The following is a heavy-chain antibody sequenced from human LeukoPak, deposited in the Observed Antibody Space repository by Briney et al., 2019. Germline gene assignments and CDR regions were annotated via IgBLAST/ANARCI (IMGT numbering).Heavy chain of an antibody. CDR1: GYTFTGYY. CDR3: ARGEGIIVVVPAAVDY. V-gene: IGHV1-2*02. Sequence: ASVKVSCKASGYTFTGYYMHWVRQAPGQGLEWMGWINPNSGGTNYAQKFQGRVTMTRDTSISTAYMELSRLRSDDTAVYYCARGEGIIVVVPAAVDYWGQGTLVTVSS. J-gene: IGHJ4*02. D-gene: IGHD2-2*01. CDR2: INPNSGGT.